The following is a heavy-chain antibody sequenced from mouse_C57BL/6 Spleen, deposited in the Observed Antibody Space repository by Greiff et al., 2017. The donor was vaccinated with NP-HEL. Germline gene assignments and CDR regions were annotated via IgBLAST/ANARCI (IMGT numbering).Heavy chain of an antibody. Sequence: EVQVVESGGGLVQPKGSLKLSCAASGFSFNTYAMNWVRQAPGKGLEWVARIRSKSNNYATYYADSVKDRFTISRDDSESMLYLQMNNLKTEDTAMYYCVREWLPMMDYWGQGTSVTVSS. CDR1: GFSFNTYA. D-gene: IGHD2-2*01. V-gene: IGHV10-1*01. J-gene: IGHJ4*01. CDR3: VREWLPMMDY. CDR2: IRSKSNNYAT.